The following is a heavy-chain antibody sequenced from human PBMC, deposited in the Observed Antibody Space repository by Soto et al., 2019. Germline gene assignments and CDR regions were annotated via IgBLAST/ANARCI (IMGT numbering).Heavy chain of an antibody. CDR3: ARGSDIVWDV. J-gene: IGHJ6*02. D-gene: IGHD2-15*01. CDR2: TNQAGNRK. CDR1: GFIFSSYW. Sequence: EVQLVDSGGGLVQPGGSLRLSCAASGFIFSSYWMAWVRQAPGKGLEWVANTNQAGNRKYYVDSVKGRFTISRDNAGNLVYLQMNSLRVEDTAVYYCARGSDIVWDVWGQGTTVTVSS. V-gene: IGHV3-7*01.